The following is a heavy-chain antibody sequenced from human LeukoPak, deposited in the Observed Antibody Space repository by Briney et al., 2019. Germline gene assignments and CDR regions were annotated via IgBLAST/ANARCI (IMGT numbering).Heavy chain of an antibody. D-gene: IGHD3-10*01. V-gene: IGHV3-66*04. CDR1: GFTVSSNY. J-gene: IGHJ3*02. Sequence: PGGSLRLSCAASGFTVSSNYMSWVRQAPGKGLEWVSVIYSGGSTYYADSVKGRFTISRDNSKNTLYLQMNSLRAEDTAVYYCARRFTMVRGVIIDDVAFDIWGQGRMVTVSS. CDR3: ARRFTMVRGVIIDDVAFDI. CDR2: IYSGGST.